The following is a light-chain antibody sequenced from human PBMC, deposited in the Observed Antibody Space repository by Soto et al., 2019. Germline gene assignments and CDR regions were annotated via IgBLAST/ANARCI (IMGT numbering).Light chain of an antibody. V-gene: IGKV1-27*01. Sequence: DSQMTQSPSSLSASVGDRVTITCRASQAISDFLAWYQQKTGEAPKLLIYAAYTLQSGVPSRFSGGGSGTDFTLTISGLQPEDGATYSCQKYSSAPPTFGPGTTVDI. CDR3: QKYSSAPPT. CDR1: QAISDF. CDR2: AAY. J-gene: IGKJ3*01.